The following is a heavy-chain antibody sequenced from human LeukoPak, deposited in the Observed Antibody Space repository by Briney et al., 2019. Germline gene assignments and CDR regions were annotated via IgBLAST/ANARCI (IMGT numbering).Heavy chain of an antibody. D-gene: IGHD2-15*01. J-gene: IGHJ6*02. Sequence: PGRSLRLSCTVSGFTFDDYAMHWVRQAPGKGLEWVSGITWNRDNIGYGDSVKGRFTISRDNVKNALYLQMTSLRPEDTALYYCAKDLGSAITSALVLDVWGQGTTVIVSS. V-gene: IGHV3-9*01. CDR2: ITWNRDNI. CDR1: GFTFDDYA. CDR3: AKDLGSAITSALVLDV.